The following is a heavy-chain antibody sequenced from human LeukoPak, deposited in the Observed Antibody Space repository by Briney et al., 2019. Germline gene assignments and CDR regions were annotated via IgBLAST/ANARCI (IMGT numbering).Heavy chain of an antibody. CDR3: AREPEGTRPTFDI. J-gene: IGHJ3*02. Sequence: APVKVSCKASGYTFTSYYMHWVRQAPGQGLEWMGIINPSGGSTSYAQKFQGRVTMTRDTSTSTVYMELSSLRSEDTAVYYCAREPEGTRPTFDIWGQGTMVTVSS. D-gene: IGHD3-10*01. CDR1: GYTFTSYY. V-gene: IGHV1-46*01. CDR2: INPSGGST.